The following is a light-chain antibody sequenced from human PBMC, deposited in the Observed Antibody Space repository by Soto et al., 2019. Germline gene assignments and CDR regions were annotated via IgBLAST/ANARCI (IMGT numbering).Light chain of an antibody. J-gene: IGKJ1*01. Sequence: EIVMTQSPATLSVSPGERATLSCRASQSVSSNLAWYQQKPGQAPRLLIYGASTRATGIPARLSGSGSGTEFTLTISSLQSEDFAVYYYQQYNNWPRGTLGQGTKVEIK. V-gene: IGKV3-15*01. CDR1: QSVSSN. CDR2: GAS. CDR3: QQYNNWPRGT.